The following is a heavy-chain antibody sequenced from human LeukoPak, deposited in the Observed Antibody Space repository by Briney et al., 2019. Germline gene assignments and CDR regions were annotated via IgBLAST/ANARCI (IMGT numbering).Heavy chain of an antibody. CDR1: GGTFSSYA. Sequence: SVKVSCKASGGTFSSYAISWVRQAPGQGLEWMGGIIPIFGTANYAQKFQGRVTITTDESTSTAHMELSSLRSEDTAVYYCARDRHERWLQFHAAFDIWGQGTMVTVSS. V-gene: IGHV1-69*05. D-gene: IGHD5-24*01. CDR2: IIPIFGTA. CDR3: ARDRHERWLQFHAAFDI. J-gene: IGHJ3*02.